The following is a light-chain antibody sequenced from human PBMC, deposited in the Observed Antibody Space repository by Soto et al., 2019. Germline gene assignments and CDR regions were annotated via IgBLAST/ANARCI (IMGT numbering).Light chain of an antibody. J-gene: IGKJ4*01. Sequence: IVMTQSPATLSVSPGEGATLSCKASQNVYNNLAWYQQRPGQPRRLLHSDTSTSATGISARFSGSGDGTEFTLTICSLQSEDFAVYFCQQCRNWPLTFGGGTKVEIK. CDR3: QQCRNWPLT. CDR1: QNVYNN. CDR2: DTS. V-gene: IGKV3-15*01.